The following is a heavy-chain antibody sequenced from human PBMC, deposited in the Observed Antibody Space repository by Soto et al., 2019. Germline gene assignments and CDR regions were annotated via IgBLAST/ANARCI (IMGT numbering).Heavy chain of an antibody. V-gene: IGHV1-18*04. CDR2: ISAYNGNT. D-gene: IGHD3-3*01. CDR1: GYTFTSYG. CDR3: ASVPAGTYYDFWRGSHYFDY. J-gene: IGHJ4*02. Sequence: ASVKVSCKASGYTFTSYGISWVRQAPGQGLEWMGWISAYNGNTNYAQKLQGRVTMTTDTSTSTAYMELRSLRSDDTAVYYCASVPAGTYYDFWRGSHYFDYWGQGTLVTVSS.